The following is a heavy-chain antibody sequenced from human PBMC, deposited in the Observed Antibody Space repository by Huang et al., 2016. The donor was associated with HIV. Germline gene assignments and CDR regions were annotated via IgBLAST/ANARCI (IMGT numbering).Heavy chain of an antibody. D-gene: IGHD3-10*01. J-gene: IGHJ5*02. V-gene: IGHV3-30*02. CDR2: MAYDGTTK. CDR3: LKDQVGP. Sequence: QVQLVESGGGVVQPGGSLRLSCATSGFPFSDYGRHWVRQTPGKGLEGVALMAYDGTTKVYADSVEGRFTVSRDNSKSTLYLQMNSLRLEDTSIYYCLKDQVGPWGQGTLVTVSS. CDR1: GFPFSDYG.